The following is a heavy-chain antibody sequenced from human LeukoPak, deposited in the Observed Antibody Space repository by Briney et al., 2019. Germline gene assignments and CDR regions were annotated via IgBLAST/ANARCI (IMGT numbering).Heavy chain of an antibody. V-gene: IGHV3-43*02. CDR1: GFTFDDYA. CDR3: ARDGYGSGNYYSPIDY. J-gene: IGHJ4*02. Sequence: GGSLRLSCVASGFTFDDYAMHWVRQAPGKGLEWVSLISGDGGSTYYADSVKGRFTISRDNSKNSLYLQMNSLRDEDTAVYYCARDGYGSGNYYSPIDYWGQGTLVTVSS. CDR2: ISGDGGST. D-gene: IGHD3-10*01.